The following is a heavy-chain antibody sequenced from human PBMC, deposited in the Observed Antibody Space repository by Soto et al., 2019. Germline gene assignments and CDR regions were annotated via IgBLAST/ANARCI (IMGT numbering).Heavy chain of an antibody. J-gene: IGHJ4*02. D-gene: IGHD2-15*01. Sequence: QVQLVESGGGVVQPGRSLRLSCAASGFTFSSYAMHWVRQAPGKGLEWVAVISYDGSNKYYADSVKGRFTISRDNSKNTLYLQMNSLRAEDTAVYYCARDLYCSGGSCYSGADYWGQGTLVTVSS. CDR2: ISYDGSNK. CDR3: ARDLYCSGGSCYSGADY. V-gene: IGHV3-30-3*01. CDR1: GFTFSSYA.